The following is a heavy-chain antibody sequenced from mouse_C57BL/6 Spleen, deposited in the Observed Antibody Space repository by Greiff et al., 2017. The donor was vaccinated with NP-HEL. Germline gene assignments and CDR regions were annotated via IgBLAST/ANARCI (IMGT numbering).Heavy chain of an antibody. J-gene: IGHJ3*01. Sequence: VQLQQSGAELVRPGASVKLSCTASGFNITDYYMHWVKQRPEQGLEWIGRIDPEDGDTEYAPKFQGKATMTADTSSNTAYLQLSSLTSEDTAVYYCTSFITTVVASGWGQGTLVTVSA. CDR3: TSFITTVVASG. D-gene: IGHD1-1*01. CDR1: GFNITDYY. V-gene: IGHV14-1*01. CDR2: IDPEDGDT.